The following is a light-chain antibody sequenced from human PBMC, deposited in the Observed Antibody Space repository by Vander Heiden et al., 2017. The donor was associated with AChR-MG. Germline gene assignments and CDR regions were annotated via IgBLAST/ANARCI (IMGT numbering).Light chain of an antibody. CDR3: QQSYSFPRT. CDR1: QSVSSS. CDR2: AAS. J-gene: IGKJ1*01. Sequence: DITLTPSPSSLSASVGDRVTIPCRASQSVSSSLNWYQQKPGQAPNLLMFAASTLPSGVPSRFSGSGSGTHFTLTISSLQPEDFATYFCQQSYSFPRTCGQGTKVEI. V-gene: IGKV1-39*01.